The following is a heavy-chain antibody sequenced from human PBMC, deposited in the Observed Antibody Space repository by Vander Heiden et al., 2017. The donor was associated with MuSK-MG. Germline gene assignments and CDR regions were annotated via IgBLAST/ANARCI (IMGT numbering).Heavy chain of an antibody. CDR1: AYTFTTYA. V-gene: IGHV1-3*01. J-gene: IGHJ4*02. CDR2: INAGNGNT. Sequence: QAPLVQSGAEVKKHGASVKASCKASAYTFTTYALHWVLQAPGQRLEWMGWINAGNGNTRYSQKFQGRVTITRDTSASTAYMELSSLRSEDTTVYYCARYTTFFDYWGQGTLVTVSS. D-gene: IGHD3-10*02. CDR3: ARYTTFFDY.